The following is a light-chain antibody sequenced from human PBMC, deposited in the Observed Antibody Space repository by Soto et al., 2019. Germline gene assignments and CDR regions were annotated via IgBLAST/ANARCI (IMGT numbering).Light chain of an antibody. J-gene: IGKJ1*01. V-gene: IGKV3-15*01. Sequence: ERVMTQSPATLSMSPGGQATLSCRASQSVSTNLAWYQQKPGQSPRLLIYGTSTRATGVPARFSGVGSGTEFTLTAFSLQIVDFGVDCRHLSNFWRTFGQGTKVDIK. CDR3: HLSNFWRT. CDR2: GTS. CDR1: QSVSTN.